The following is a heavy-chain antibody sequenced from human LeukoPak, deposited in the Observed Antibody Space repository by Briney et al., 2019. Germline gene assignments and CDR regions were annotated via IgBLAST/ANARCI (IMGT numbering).Heavy chain of an antibody. D-gene: IGHD3-10*01. CDR2: ISGSGGST. CDR1: EFSVGSNY. Sequence: GGSLGLSCAASEFSVGSNYMTWVRQAPGKGLEWVSAISGSGGSTYYADSVKGRFTISRDNSKNTLYLQMNSLRAEDTAVYYCARVYGRFGELLYWGQGTLVTVSS. J-gene: IGHJ4*02. CDR3: ARVYGRFGELLY. V-gene: IGHV3-23*01.